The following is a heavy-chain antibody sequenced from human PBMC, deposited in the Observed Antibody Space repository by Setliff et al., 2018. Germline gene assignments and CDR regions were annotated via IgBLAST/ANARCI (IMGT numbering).Heavy chain of an antibody. CDR2: ISPYSGNS. CDR3: SRLVRFCTKISCQRLLGDDY. J-gene: IGHJ4*02. CDR1: GYTFSDYG. Sequence: ASVKVSCKASGYTFSDYGVSWVRQAPGQGLEWLGWISPYSGNSYSAPKFQGRLFLTTDTSAATAYLDLRSLRSDDTAVYFCSRLVRFCTKISCQRLLGDDYWGQGALVTVSS. D-gene: IGHD2-2*01. V-gene: IGHV1-18*01.